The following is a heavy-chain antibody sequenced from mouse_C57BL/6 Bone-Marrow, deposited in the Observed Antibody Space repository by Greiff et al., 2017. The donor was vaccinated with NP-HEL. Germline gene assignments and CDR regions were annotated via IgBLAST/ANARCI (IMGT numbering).Heavy chain of an antibody. Sequence: QVQLKESGPELVKPGASVKLSCKASGYTFTSYDINWVKQRPGQGLEWIGWIYPRDGSTKYNEKFKGKATLTVDTSSSTAYMELHSLTSEDSAVYFCAKLYYYGSRYFDVWGTGTTVTVSS. CDR1: GYTFTSYD. D-gene: IGHD1-1*01. V-gene: IGHV1-85*01. CDR2: IYPRDGST. J-gene: IGHJ1*03. CDR3: AKLYYYGSRYFDV.